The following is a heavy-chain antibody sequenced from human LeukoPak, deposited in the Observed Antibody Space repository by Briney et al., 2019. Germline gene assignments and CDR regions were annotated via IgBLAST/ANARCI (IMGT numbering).Heavy chain of an antibody. D-gene: IGHD3-9*01. CDR2: INYSGST. CDR1: GYSISSAYY. CDR3: ARRGPLRYFDWLLSPFDY. V-gene: IGHV4-38-2*02. Sequence: PSETLSLTCTVSGYSISSAYYWGWIRQPPGKELEWIGSINYSGSTDYNPSLKSRVTISVDTSKNQFSLKLSSVTAADTAVYYCARRGPLRYFDWLLSPFDYWGQGTLVTVSS. J-gene: IGHJ4*02.